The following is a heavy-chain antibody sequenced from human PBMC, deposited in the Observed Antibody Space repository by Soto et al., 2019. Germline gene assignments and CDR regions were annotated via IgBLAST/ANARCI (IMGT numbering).Heavy chain of an antibody. D-gene: IGHD2-15*01. CDR1: GGSISSSSYY. J-gene: IGHJ5*02. V-gene: IGHV4-39*01. CDR2: IYYSGST. Sequence: SETLSLTCTVSGGSISSSSYYWGWICQPPGKGLEWIGSIYYSGSTYYNPSLKSRVTISVDTSKNQFSLKLSSVTAADTAVYYCARQVVVVVAAIGNWFDPWGQGTLVTVSS. CDR3: ARQVVVVVAAIGNWFDP.